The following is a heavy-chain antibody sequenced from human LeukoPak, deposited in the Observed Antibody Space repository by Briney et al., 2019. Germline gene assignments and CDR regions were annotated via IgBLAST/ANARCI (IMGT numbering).Heavy chain of an antibody. Sequence: ASVKASCKASGYTFTSYGISWVRQAPGQGLEWMGWISAYNGNTNYAQKLQGRVTMTTDTSTSTAYMELRSLRSDDTAVYYCARDRKILLRAAAGKGGFDPWGQGTLVTVSS. J-gene: IGHJ5*02. CDR1: GYTFTSYG. V-gene: IGHV1-18*01. CDR2: ISAYNGNT. D-gene: IGHD6-13*01. CDR3: ARDRKILLRAAAGKGGFDP.